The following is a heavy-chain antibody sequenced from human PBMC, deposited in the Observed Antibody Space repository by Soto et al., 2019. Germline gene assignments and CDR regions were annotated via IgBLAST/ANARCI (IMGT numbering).Heavy chain of an antibody. CDR2: IIPIFGTA. Sequence: SVKVSCKASGGTFSSYAISWVRQAPGQGLEWMGGIIPIFGTANYAQKFQGRVTITADESTSTAYMELSSLRSEDTAVYYCARGGDRSGGSGRPYGMDVWGQGTTVTVSS. V-gene: IGHV1-69*13. CDR3: ARGGDRSGGSGRPYGMDV. CDR1: GGTFSSYA. D-gene: IGHD3-10*01. J-gene: IGHJ6*02.